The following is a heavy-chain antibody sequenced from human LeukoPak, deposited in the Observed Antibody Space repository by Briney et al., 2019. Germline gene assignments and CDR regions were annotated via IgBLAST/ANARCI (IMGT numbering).Heavy chain of an antibody. J-gene: IGHJ6*02. Sequence: GGSLRLSCAASGFTFSSYAMQWVRQAPGKGLEWVAVISYDGSNKYYADSVKGRFTISRDNSKNTLYLQMNSLRAEDTAVYYCARRYDSSGYYYYYYYGVDVWGQGTTVTVSS. D-gene: IGHD3-22*01. CDR3: ARRYDSSGYYYYYYYGVDV. CDR1: GFTFSSYA. CDR2: ISYDGSNK. V-gene: IGHV3-30-3*01.